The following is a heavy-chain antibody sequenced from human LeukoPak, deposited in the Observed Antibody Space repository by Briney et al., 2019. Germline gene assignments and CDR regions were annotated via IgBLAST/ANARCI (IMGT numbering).Heavy chain of an antibody. CDR1: RFRFSTFP. CDR2: ISAGGETT. Sequence: GGSLRLSCAASRFRFSTFPMGWVRQAPGKGLEWVSGISAGGETTFYADSVRGRLTISRDNSKNTLYLQMNSLRAEDTAVYYCARDGGWRYYFDYWGQGTLVTVSS. V-gene: IGHV3-23*01. J-gene: IGHJ4*02. CDR3: ARDGGWRYYFDY. D-gene: IGHD2-21*01.